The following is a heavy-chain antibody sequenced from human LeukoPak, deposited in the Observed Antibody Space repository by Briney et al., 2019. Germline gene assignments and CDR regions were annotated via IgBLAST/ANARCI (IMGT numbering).Heavy chain of an antibody. D-gene: IGHD1-26*01. Sequence: GGSLRLFCAASGFTFSSYAMSWVRQAPGKGLEWVSAISGSGGSTYYADSVKGRLTISRDNSKNTLYLQMNSLRAEDTAVYYCARGASGSELAYYYYGMDVWGQGTTVTVSS. CDR1: GFTFSSYA. CDR2: ISGSGGST. V-gene: IGHV3-23*01. CDR3: ARGASGSELAYYYYGMDV. J-gene: IGHJ6*02.